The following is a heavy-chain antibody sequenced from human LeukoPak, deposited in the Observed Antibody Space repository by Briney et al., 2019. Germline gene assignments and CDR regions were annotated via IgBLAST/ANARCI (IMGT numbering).Heavy chain of an antibody. Sequence: GGSLRLSCAASGFIFSGSSIHWVRHASGKGLEWVGRIRSKADNYATEYVASVKGMFIISRDDSKTTTFLQMNSLKTEDTAVYYCTRVTTVAASDFDYWGQGTQVTVSA. CDR1: GFIFSGSS. V-gene: IGHV3-73*01. CDR2: IRSKADNYAT. CDR3: TRVTTVAASDFDY. D-gene: IGHD6-19*01. J-gene: IGHJ4*02.